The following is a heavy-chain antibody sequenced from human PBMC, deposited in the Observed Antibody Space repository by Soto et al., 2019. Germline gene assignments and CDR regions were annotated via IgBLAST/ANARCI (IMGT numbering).Heavy chain of an antibody. CDR1: GMSISSFY. D-gene: IGHD3-16*02. CDR2: MFYCGGT. Sequence: SVSGMSISSFYRGWIRQSPQRGLEWTGNMFYCGGTTYNPSPKSRVTIALDMSNNHVSLKMTSVTAADTAVYYCARDRGHIDHAWGHYRSRGFFENWGQGTPVTVSS. CDR3: ARDRGHIDHAWGHYRSRGFFEN. V-gene: IGHV4-59*01. J-gene: IGHJ4*02.